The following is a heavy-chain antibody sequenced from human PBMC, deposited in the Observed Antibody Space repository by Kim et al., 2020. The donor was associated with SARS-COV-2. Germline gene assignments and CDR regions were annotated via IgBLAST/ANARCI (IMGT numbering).Heavy chain of an antibody. CDR3: ARDLRPKASGWYPLGVDY. V-gene: IGHV7-4-1*02. Sequence: ASVKVSCKASGYTFTSYAMNWVRQAPGQGLEWMGWINTNTGNPTYAQGFTGRFVFSLDTSVSTAYLQISSLKAEDTAVYYCARDLRPKASGWYPLGVDYWGQGTLVTVSS. J-gene: IGHJ4*02. CDR1: GYTFTSYA. D-gene: IGHD6-19*01. CDR2: INTNTGNP.